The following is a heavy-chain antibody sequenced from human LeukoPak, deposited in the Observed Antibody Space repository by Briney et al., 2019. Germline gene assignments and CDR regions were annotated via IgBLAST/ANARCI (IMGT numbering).Heavy chain of an antibody. V-gene: IGHV3-23*01. CDR2: LSGSGAKT. CDR1: GFTFSSYA. Sequence: GRSLRLSCAASGFTFSSYAMNWVRQAPGKGLQWVSALSGSGAKTYYADSVKGRFTISRDNSKNTLYLQMNRLRAEDTAVYYCAKDQGSYGMDVWGQGTTVTVSS. J-gene: IGHJ6*02. CDR3: AKDQGSYGMDV.